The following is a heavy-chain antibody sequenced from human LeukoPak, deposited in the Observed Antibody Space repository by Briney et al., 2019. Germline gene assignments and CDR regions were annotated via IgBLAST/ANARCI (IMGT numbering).Heavy chain of an antibody. CDR3: TTRTTTTIY. CDR1: HFTFTNRW. V-gene: IGHV3-15*07. J-gene: IGHJ4*02. D-gene: IGHD1-7*01. Sequence: GGSLRLSCAASHFTFTNRWMNWVRQAPGKGLEWVGRIASSTDGGTTDYAAPVKGRFTISRDDSKNALYLQMNSLKTEDTALYYCTTRTTTTIYWGQGTLVTVSS. CDR2: IASSTDGGTT.